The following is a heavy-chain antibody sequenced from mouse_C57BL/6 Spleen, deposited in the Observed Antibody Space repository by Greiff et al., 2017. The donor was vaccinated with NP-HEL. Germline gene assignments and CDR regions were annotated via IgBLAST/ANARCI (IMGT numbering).Heavy chain of an antibody. CDR2: IHPNSGST. CDR3: ARKGLLGGYAMDY. D-gene: IGHD3-3*01. J-gene: IGHJ4*01. V-gene: IGHV1-64*01. CDR1: GYTFTSYW. Sequence: QVQLQQPGAELVKPGASVKLSCKASGYTFTSYWMHWVKQRPGQGLEWIGMIHPNSGSTNYNEKFKSKATLTVDKSSSTAYMQLSSLTSEDSAVYYCARKGLLGGYAMDYWGQGTSVTVSS.